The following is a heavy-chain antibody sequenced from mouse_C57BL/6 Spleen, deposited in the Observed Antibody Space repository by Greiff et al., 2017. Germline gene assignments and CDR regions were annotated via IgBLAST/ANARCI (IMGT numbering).Heavy chain of an antibody. CDR3: TRVYSNCFDY. CDR1: GYTFTDYE. D-gene: IGHD2-5*01. CDR2: IDPETGGT. V-gene: IGHV1-15*01. J-gene: IGHJ2*01. Sequence: VKLQESGAELVRPGASVTLSCKASGYTFTDYEMHWVKQTPVHGLEWIGAIDPETGGTAYNQKFKGKAILTADKSSSTAYMELRNLTSEDSAVYYCTRVYSNCFDYWGQGTTLTVSS.